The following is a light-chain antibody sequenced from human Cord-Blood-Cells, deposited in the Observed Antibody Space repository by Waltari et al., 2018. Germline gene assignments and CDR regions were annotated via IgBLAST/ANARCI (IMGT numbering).Light chain of an antibody. J-gene: IGLJ1*01. CDR2: DVS. V-gene: IGLV2-14*01. Sequence: QSALTQPASVSGSPGQSITIPCTGTSSDVGGYNYVSWYQQHPGKAPKLMIYDVSKRPSGVSNLFAGSKSGNTASLTISGLQAEDEADYYCSSYTSSSTLVFGTGTKVTVL. CDR1: SSDVGGYNY. CDR3: SSYTSSSTLV.